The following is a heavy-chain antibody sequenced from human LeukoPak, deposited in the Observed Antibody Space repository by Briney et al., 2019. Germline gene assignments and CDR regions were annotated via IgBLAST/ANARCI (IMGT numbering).Heavy chain of an antibody. CDR2: IYYSGSI. CDR1: GGYISSRGYY. V-gene: IGHV4-31*03. D-gene: IGHD4-23*01. CDR3: ARFYGGNSGMLPRATFDI. Sequence: SQTLSLTCTVSGGYISSRGYYWSSIRQHPGKGLEWIGYIYYSGSIYYNPSLKSRVTISVDTSKNQFSLKLSSVTAADTAVYYCARFYGGNSGMLPRATFDIWGQGTMVTVSS. J-gene: IGHJ3*02.